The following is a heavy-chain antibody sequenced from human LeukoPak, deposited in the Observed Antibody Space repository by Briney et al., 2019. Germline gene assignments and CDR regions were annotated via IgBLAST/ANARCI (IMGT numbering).Heavy chain of an antibody. CDR3: ARRNWNYWYFDL. D-gene: IGHD1-20*01. J-gene: IGHJ2*01. V-gene: IGHV4-59*12. Sequence: PSETLSLTCTVSGGSISSYYWSWIRQPPGKGLDWIGYIYYSGSTNYNPSLKSRVTISVDTSKNQFSLKLNSVTAADTAMYYCARRNWNYWYFDLWGRGTLVTVSS. CDR2: IYYSGST. CDR1: GGSISSYY.